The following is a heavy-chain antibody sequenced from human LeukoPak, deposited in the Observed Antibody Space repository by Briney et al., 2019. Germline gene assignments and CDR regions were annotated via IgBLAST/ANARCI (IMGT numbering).Heavy chain of an antibody. D-gene: IGHD6-6*01. Sequence: ASVKVSCKASGYTFTGYYMHWVRQAPGQGLEWMGWINPNSGGTNYAQKFQGRVTMTRDTSISTAYMELSRLRSADTAVYYCAREGSSSSSEYYFDYWGQGPLVTVSS. J-gene: IGHJ4*02. CDR2: INPNSGGT. CDR1: GYTFTGYY. CDR3: AREGSSSSSEYYFDY. V-gene: IGHV1-2*02.